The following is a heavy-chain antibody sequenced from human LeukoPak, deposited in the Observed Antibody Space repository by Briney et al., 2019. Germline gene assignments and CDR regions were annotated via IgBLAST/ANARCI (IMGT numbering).Heavy chain of an antibody. CDR1: GGSFSGYY. D-gene: IGHD1-14*01. CDR2: INYSGST. CDR3: ARVDRDAFDI. Sequence: SETLSLTCAVYGGSFSGYYWSWIRQPPGKGLEWIGEINYSGSTNYNPSLKSRVTISVDTSKNQFSLKLSSVTAADTAVYYCARVDRDAFDIWAKGQWSPSLQ. V-gene: IGHV4-34*01. J-gene: IGHJ3*02.